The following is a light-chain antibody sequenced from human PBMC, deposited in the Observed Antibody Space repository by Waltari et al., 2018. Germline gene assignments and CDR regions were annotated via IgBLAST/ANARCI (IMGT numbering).Light chain of an antibody. Sequence: SALTQPASVSGSPGQSITISCTGTSTDVGGYNYVCWYQQHPGKAPKLMIYDVNKRPSGVSNRFSGSKSGNTASLTISGLQAEDEADYYCCSYAGSSTLVFGGGTKLTVL. V-gene: IGLV2-23*02. J-gene: IGLJ2*01. CDR1: STDVGGYNY. CDR2: DVN. CDR3: CSYAGSSTLV.